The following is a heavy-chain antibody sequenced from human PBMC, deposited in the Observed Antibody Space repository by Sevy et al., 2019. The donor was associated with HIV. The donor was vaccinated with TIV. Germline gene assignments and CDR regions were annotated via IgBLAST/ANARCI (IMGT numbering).Heavy chain of an antibody. Sequence: GGSLRLSCAASGFTFISFTMNWVRQAPGKGLEWVSSISNSPSYIYYAYSVKGRFIISRDNAKNALYLQMDSLRVEDAAVYYCARRGGLTDEGFDIWGQGTMVTVSS. D-gene: IGHD3-16*01. CDR3: ARRGGLTDEGFDI. V-gene: IGHV3-21*01. CDR2: ISNSPSYI. CDR1: GFTFISFT. J-gene: IGHJ3*02.